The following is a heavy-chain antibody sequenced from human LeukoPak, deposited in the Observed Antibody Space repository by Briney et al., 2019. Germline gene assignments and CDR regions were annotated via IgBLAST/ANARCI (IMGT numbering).Heavy chain of an antibody. D-gene: IGHD6-13*01. V-gene: IGHV3-30*02. CDR3: AKAPRIAVASVLDY. J-gene: IGHJ4*02. CDR2: IRYDGFYK. CDR1: GFTFSNYG. Sequence: GGSLRLSCTASGFTFSNYGMHWVRQAPGKGLEWVAFIRYDGFYKYYADSVKGRFTISRDNSRNTLYLEMNSLTAEDTAVYYCAKAPRIAVASVLDYWGQGTPVSVSS.